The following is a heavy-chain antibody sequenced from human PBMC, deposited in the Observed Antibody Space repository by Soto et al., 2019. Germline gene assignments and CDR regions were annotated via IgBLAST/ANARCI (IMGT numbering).Heavy chain of an antibody. Sequence: QVQLVQSGAEVKKPGSSVKVSCKASGGTFSSYAISWVRQAPGQGLEWMGGIIPIFGTANYAQKFQGRVTITADESTSTAXMELSSLRSEDTAVYYCARDGSGDYDGHYYYGMDVWGQGTTVTVSS. CDR3: ARDGSGDYDGHYYYGMDV. D-gene: IGHD4-17*01. J-gene: IGHJ6*02. V-gene: IGHV1-69*12. CDR1: GGTFSSYA. CDR2: IIPIFGTA.